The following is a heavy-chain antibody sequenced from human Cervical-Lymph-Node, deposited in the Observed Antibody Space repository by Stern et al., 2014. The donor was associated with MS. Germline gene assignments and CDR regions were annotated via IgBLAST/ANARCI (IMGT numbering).Heavy chain of an antibody. Sequence: DQLGESGAEVKKPGSSVKVSCKASRDTFSHSALSWVRQAPGQGLEWMGGIIPMLGTTSHAQKFQGRVTITADTNTNMLYMELRSLKSEDTAVYFCARDQGDYGSGSEDSWFDPWGQGTPVTVSS. CDR3: ARDQGDYGSGSEDSWFDP. D-gene: IGHD3-10*01. J-gene: IGHJ5*02. V-gene: IGHV1-69*06. CDR1: RDTFSHSA. CDR2: IIPMLGTT.